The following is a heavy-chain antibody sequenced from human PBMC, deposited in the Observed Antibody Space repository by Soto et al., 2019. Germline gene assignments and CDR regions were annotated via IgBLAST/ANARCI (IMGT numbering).Heavy chain of an antibody. CDR3: ARVGSGGYSNNWFDP. CDR2: FYDSGST. CDR1: RGSIRDYY. D-gene: IGHD3-22*01. J-gene: IGHJ5*02. V-gene: IGHV4-59*01. Sequence: PSETVSLTCTVSRGSIRDYYWGWIRQPPGKGLEWVGYFYDSGSTKYNPSLKSRVTISVDTSKNQISLEMKSVTVADTAVYYCARVGSGGYSNNWFDPWGQGTLVTVSS.